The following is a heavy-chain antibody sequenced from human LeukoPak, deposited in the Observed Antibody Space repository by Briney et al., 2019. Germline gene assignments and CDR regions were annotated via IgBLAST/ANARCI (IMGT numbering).Heavy chain of an antibody. D-gene: IGHD1-26*01. Sequence: GASVKVSCKASGGIFSSYAISWVRQAPGQGLEWMGRIIPILGIANYAQKFQGRVTITADKSTSTAYMELSSLRSEDTAVYYCARGDGDYSGSFDYWGQGTLVTVSS. CDR2: IIPILGIA. V-gene: IGHV1-69*04. CDR1: GGIFSSYA. CDR3: ARGDGDYSGSFDY. J-gene: IGHJ4*02.